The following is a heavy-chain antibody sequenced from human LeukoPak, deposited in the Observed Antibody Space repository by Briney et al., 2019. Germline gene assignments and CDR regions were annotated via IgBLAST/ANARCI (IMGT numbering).Heavy chain of an antibody. D-gene: IGHD3-9*01. J-gene: IGHJ4*02. Sequence: GESLKISCAASGFTFSDYYMRWIRQAPGKGLEWVSYISSSGSTIYYADSVKGRFTISRDNAKNSLYLQMNSLRAEDTAVYYCARDESRYFDWLLGDFDYWGQGTLVTVSS. V-gene: IGHV3-11*01. CDR1: GFTFSDYY. CDR3: ARDESRYFDWLLGDFDY. CDR2: ISSSGSTI.